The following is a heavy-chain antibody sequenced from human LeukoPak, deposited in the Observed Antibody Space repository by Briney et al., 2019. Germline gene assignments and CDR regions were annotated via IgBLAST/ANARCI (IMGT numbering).Heavy chain of an antibody. CDR2: IIPIFGTA. J-gene: IGHJ5*02. D-gene: IGHD6-6*01. CDR1: GGTFSSCA. CDR3: ARGLAAPRGWFDP. Sequence: SVKVSCKASGGTFSSCAISWVRQAPGQGLEWMGGIIPIFGTANYAQKFQGRVTITADESTSTAYMELSSLRSEDTAVYYCARGLAAPRGWFDPWGQGTLVTVSS. V-gene: IGHV1-69*13.